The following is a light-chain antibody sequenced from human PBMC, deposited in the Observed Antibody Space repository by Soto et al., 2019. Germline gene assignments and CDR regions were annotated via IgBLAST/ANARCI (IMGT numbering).Light chain of an antibody. CDR2: EVS. J-gene: IGLJ2*01. CDR1: SSDIGGHNY. CDR3: SSYTTTSTVV. V-gene: IGLV2-14*01. Sequence: SALTQPASVSGSPGQSITVSCTGTSSDIGGHNYVSWYQQHPGKVPKLIIYEVSNRHSGVSNRFSGSKSGNTASLTVSGLQAEDEADYYCSSYTTTSTVVFGGGTQLTVL.